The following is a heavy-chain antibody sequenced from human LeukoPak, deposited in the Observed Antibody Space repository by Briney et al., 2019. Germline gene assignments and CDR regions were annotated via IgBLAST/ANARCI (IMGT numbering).Heavy chain of an antibody. CDR2: IIPILGIA. D-gene: IGHD2-2*01. V-gene: IGHV1-69*04. J-gene: IGHJ4*02. CDR1: GYTFTSYY. CDR3: ARDPCSSTSCSGY. Sequence: SVKVSCKASGYTFTSYYMHWVRQAPGQGLEWMGRIIPILGIANYAQKFQGRVTITADKSTSTAYMGLSSLRSEDTAVYYCARDPCSSTSCSGYWGQGTLVTVSS.